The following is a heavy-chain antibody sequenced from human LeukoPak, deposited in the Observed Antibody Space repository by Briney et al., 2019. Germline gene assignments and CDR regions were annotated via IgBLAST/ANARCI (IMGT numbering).Heavy chain of an antibody. D-gene: IGHD2-21*02. Sequence: PGGSLRLSCVVSGINFADYAMHWVRQPPGKGLEWVSLISADGGSTFSAESVKGRFSISRDGSKNTLYLQMNSLRPDDTAVYFCAKPQVTANWYYFHYWGQGTLVTVYS. J-gene: IGHJ4*02. CDR2: ISADGGST. CDR3: AKPQVTANWYYFHY. V-gene: IGHV3-43*02. CDR1: GINFADYA.